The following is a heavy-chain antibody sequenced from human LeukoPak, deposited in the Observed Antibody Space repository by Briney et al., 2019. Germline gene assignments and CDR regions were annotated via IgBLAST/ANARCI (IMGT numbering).Heavy chain of an antibody. CDR3: AREGSGSRPFDY. CDR2: IYHSGST. Sequence: SGTLSLTCAVSGGSISSSNWWSWVRQPPGKGLEWIGEIYHSGSTNYNPSLKSRVTISVDTSKNQFSLMLNSVTAADTAVYYCAREGSGSRPFDYWGQGTLVTVSS. D-gene: IGHD3-10*01. CDR1: GGSISSSNW. J-gene: IGHJ4*02. V-gene: IGHV4-4*02.